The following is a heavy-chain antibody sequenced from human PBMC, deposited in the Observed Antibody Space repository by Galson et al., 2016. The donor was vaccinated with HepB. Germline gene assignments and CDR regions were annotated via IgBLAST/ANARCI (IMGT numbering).Heavy chain of an antibody. CDR3: ARGGAAWGLQYL. CDR2: IYYSGST. D-gene: IGHD5-24*01. V-gene: IGHV4-31*03. CDR1: GGSIRSSDYY. Sequence: TLSLTCTVSGGSIRSSDYYWTWIRQHPGKGLEWIGYIYYSGSTYYTPSLKSRLIISIDSSKSQFSLKLSSVTAADTAVYYCARGGAAWGLQYLWGQGTLVTVSS. J-gene: IGHJ4*02.